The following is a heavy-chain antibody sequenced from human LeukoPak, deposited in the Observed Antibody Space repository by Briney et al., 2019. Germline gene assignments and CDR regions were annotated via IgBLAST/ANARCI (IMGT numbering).Heavy chain of an antibody. Sequence: PGGSLRLSCAASGFTVNSNDMTWVRQTPGKGLEWVSIIYSGGNTYYADSVKGRFTISRDNSKNTLYLQMNSLRAEDTAVFYCARDRPGDGYFDYWGQGTLVTVSS. D-gene: IGHD3-10*01. J-gene: IGHJ4*02. V-gene: IGHV3-66*01. CDR3: ARDRPGDGYFDY. CDR2: IYSGGNT. CDR1: GFTVNSND.